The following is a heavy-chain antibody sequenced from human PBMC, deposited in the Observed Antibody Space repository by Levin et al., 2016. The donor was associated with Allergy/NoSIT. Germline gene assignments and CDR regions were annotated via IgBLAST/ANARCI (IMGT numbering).Heavy chain of an antibody. CDR3: AKDPSVYGSGSYIPVI. J-gene: IGHJ4*02. Sequence: WIRQPPGKGLEWVSAISGSGGSTYYADSVKGRFTISRDNSKNTLYLQMNSLRAEDTAVYYCAKDPSVYGSGSYIPVIWGQGTLVTVSS. CDR2: ISGSGGST. D-gene: IGHD3-10*01. V-gene: IGHV3-23*01.